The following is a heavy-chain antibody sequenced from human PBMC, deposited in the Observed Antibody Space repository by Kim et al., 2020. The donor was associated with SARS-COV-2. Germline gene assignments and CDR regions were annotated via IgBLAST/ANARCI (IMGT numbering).Heavy chain of an antibody. D-gene: IGHD3-3*01. CDR1: GFTFSSYA. CDR3: ARSLRITIFGVVIGNFDY. J-gene: IGHJ4*02. V-gene: IGHV3-23*01. Sequence: GGSLRLSCAASGFTFSSYAMSWVRQAPGKGLEWVSAISGSGGSTYYADSVKGRFTISRDNSKNTLYLQMNSLRAEDTAVYYCARSLRITIFGVVIGNFDYWGQGTLVTVSS. CDR2: ISGSGGST.